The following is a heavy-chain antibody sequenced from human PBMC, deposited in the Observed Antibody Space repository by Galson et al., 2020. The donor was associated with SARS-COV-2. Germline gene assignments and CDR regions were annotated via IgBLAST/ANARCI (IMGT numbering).Heavy chain of an antibody. CDR2: ISHDGRIE. J-gene: IGHJ3*02. Sequence: LSLTCAASGFTFTNYAIHWVRQAPGKGLEWVAVISHDGRIEVYADSVKGRFTISRDNSENMLFLQMDSLRADDTAVYYCARDVSGGASDIWGQGTMVTVSP. CDR3: ARDVSGGASDI. V-gene: IGHV3-30*04. CDR1: GFTFTNYA. D-gene: IGHD1-26*01.